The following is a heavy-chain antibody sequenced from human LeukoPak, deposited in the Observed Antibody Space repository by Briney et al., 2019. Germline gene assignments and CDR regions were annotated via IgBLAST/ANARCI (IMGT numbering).Heavy chain of an antibody. V-gene: IGHV4-39*01. D-gene: IGHD3-9*01. J-gene: IGHJ5*02. CDR2: IYYSGST. CDR1: TFSSYA. CDR3: ASRSSVRYFDWFFNWFDP. Sequence: TFSSYAMSWVRQAPGKGLEWIGSIYYSGSTYYNPSLKSRVTISVDTSKNQFSLKLSSVTAADTAVYYCASRSSVRYFDWFFNWFDPWGQGTLVTVSS.